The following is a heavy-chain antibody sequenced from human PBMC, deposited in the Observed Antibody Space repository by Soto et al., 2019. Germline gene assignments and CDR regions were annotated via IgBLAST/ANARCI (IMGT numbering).Heavy chain of an antibody. CDR1: GFSFTHYW. D-gene: IGHD3-22*01. CDR2: INSDGTST. CDR3: ARVATYFYESSGYDY. V-gene: IGHV3-74*01. J-gene: IGHJ4*02. Sequence: EVQLVESGGGLVQPGGSLRLSCAASGFSFTHYWMHWVRQGPGKGLEWLSRINSDGTSTYYADSVKGRFTISRDNAKNTLYLQMNSLRDEDTAVYYCARVATYFYESSGYDYWGPGALVTVSS.